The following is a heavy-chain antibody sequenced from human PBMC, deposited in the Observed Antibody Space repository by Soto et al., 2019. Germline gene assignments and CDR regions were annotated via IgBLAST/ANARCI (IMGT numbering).Heavy chain of an antibody. CDR3: ARDYGPYYYYGMDV. Sequence: PGGSLRLSCAASGFTVSSNYMSWVRQAPGKGLEWVSVIYSGGSTYYADSVKGRFTISRDNSKNTLYLQMNSLRAEDTAVYYCARDYGPYYYYGMDVWGQGTTVTVSS. D-gene: IGHD3-10*01. CDR1: GFTVSSNY. CDR2: IYSGGST. J-gene: IGHJ6*02. V-gene: IGHV3-53*01.